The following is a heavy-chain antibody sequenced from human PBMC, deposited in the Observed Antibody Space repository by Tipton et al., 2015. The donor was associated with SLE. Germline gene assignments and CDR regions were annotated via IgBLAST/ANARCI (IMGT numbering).Heavy chain of an antibody. J-gene: IGHJ4*02. CDR1: GYSISSGYY. D-gene: IGHD5-24*01. Sequence: LRRSCTASGYSISSGYYWGWIRQPPGKGLEWIGYIYYSGSTYYNPSLKSRVTISVDTSKNQFSLKLSSVTAADTAVYYCAIFSRDGYNPEDYWGQGTLVTVSS. CDR3: AIFSRDGYNPEDY. CDR2: IYYSGST. V-gene: IGHV4-38-2*02.